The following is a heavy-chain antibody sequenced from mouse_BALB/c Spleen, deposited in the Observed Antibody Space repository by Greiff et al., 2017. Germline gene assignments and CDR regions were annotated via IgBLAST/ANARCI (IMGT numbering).Heavy chain of an antibody. CDR3: TNDYRFAY. V-gene: IGHV5-6-4*01. CDR1: GFTFSSYT. CDR2: ISSGGSYT. Sequence: EVKLMESGGGLVKPGGSLKLSCAASGFTFSSYTMSWVRQTPEKRLEWVATISSGGSYTYYPDSVKGRFTISRDNAKNTLYLQMSSLKSEDTAMYYCTNDYRFAYWGQGTLVTVSA. J-gene: IGHJ3*01. D-gene: IGHD2-4*01.